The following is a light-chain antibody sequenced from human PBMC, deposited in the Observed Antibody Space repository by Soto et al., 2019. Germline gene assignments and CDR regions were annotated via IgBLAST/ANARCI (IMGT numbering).Light chain of an antibody. Sequence: QSALTQPASVSGSPGQSITISCIGSSSDIGTYNLVSWYQHHPGKAPKLIIYEGSLRPSGISYRFSASKSGNTASLTISGLQAEDKADYHCCSYAGSDTWVFGGGTKVTVL. CDR2: EGS. V-gene: IGLV2-23*01. CDR3: CSYAGSDTWV. CDR1: SSDIGTYNL. J-gene: IGLJ2*01.